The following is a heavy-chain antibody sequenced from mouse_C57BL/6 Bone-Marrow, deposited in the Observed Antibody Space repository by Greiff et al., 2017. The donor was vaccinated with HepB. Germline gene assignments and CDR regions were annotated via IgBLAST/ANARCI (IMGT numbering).Heavy chain of an antibody. V-gene: IGHV1-63*01. J-gene: IGHJ4*01. CDR1: GYTFTNYW. D-gene: IGHD2-2*01. CDR3: ARSGGYEIYYAMDY. CDR2: IYPGGGYT. Sequence: QVQLKESGAELVRPGTSVKMSCKASGYTFTNYWIGWAKQRPGHGLEWIGDIYPGGGYTNYNEKFKGKATLTADKSSSTAYMQFSSLTSEDSAIYYCARSGGYEIYYAMDYWGQGTSVTVSS.